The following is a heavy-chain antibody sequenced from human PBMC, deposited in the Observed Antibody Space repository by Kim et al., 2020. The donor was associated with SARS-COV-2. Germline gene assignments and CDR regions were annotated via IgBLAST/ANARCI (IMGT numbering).Heavy chain of an antibody. CDR1: GGTFNNYA. Sequence: SVKVSCKASGGTFNNYAISWVRQAPGQGLEWMGGVIPILGTANYAQKFQGRVTITADKSTSTAYMDLSSLRSEDTAVYYCAGADLYGSSGDSYYYYYGMDVWGQGTAVTVSS. D-gene: IGHD3-22*01. CDR3: AGADLYGSSGDSYYYYYGMDV. V-gene: IGHV1-69*10. CDR2: VIPILGTA. J-gene: IGHJ6*02.